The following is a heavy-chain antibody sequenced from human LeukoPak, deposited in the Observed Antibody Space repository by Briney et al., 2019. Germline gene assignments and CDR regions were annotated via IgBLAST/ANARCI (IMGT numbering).Heavy chain of an antibody. CDR1: GGSISSTDYY. J-gene: IGHJ3*01. CDR3: ARSYCNSTSCYAVGAFDF. CDR2: IYYSGTT. D-gene: IGHD2-2*01. V-gene: IGHV4-39*02. Sequence: SETLSLTCTVSGGSISSTDYYWGWIRQPPERGLEWIGSIYYSGTTYYNPSLKSRVTISVDTSKNHISLKLSSVTAADTAVYYCARSYCNSTSCYAVGAFDFWGQGTVVTVS.